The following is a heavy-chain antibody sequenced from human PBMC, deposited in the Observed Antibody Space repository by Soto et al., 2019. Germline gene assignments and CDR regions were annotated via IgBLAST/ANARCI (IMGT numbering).Heavy chain of an antibody. CDR1: GFTFSRYW. CDR2: INSDWSST. V-gene: IGHV3-74*01. J-gene: IGHJ4*02. D-gene: IGHD6-25*01. CDR3: ARDLGSEGN. Sequence: GGALRLSCADSGFTFSRYWMHWVSQAPGKGLVWVSRINSDWSSTSYADSVKGRFTISRDNAKNTLYLQMNSLRAEDTAVYYCARDLGSEGNWGKGTLVTVSS.